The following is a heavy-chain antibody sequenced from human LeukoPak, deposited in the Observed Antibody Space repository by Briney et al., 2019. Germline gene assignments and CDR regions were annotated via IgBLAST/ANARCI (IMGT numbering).Heavy chain of an antibody. CDR1: GFTFSSYA. J-gene: IGHJ4*02. Sequence: WGSLRLSCAASGFTFSSYAMSWVRQAPGKGLEWVSAISGSGGSTYYEDSVKGRFTISRDNSKNTLYLQMNSLRAEDTAVYYGATRGIVVVTHDYWGQGTLVTVSS. V-gene: IGHV3-23*01. CDR3: ATRGIVVVTHDY. CDR2: ISGSGGST. D-gene: IGHD3-22*01.